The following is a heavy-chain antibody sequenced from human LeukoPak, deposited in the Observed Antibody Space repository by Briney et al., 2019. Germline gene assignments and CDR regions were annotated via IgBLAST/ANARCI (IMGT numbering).Heavy chain of an antibody. CDR2: ISSSGSTI. Sequence: EGSLRLSCAASGFTFSDYYMSWIRQAPGKGPEWVSYISSSGSTIYYAESVKGRFTISRDNAKNSLYLQVNSLRAEDTAVYYCARGYRWLQLSIRCPFDYWGQGTLVTASS. J-gene: IGHJ4*02. D-gene: IGHD5-24*01. CDR3: ARGYRWLQLSIRCPFDY. CDR1: GFTFSDYY. V-gene: IGHV3-11*01.